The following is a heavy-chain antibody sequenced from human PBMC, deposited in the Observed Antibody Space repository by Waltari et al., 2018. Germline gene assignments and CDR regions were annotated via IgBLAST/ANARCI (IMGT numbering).Heavy chain of an antibody. D-gene: IGHD1-7*01. CDR1: GFTFSSYSMN. J-gene: IGHJ3*02. CDR3: ARLGRPSWNYHSASDI. V-gene: IGHV4-59*04. CDR2: IYYSGST. Sequence: VQLVESGGGLVKPGGSLRLSCAASGFTFSSYSMNWVRQAPGKGLEWIGNIYYSGSTYYNPSLKSRVTISVDTSRNQFSLKLSSVTAADTAVYYCARLGRPSWNYHSASDIWGQGTMVTVSS.